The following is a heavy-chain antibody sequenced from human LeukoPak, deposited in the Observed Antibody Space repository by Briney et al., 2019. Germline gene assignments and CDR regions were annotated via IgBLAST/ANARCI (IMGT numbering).Heavy chain of an antibody. CDR2: ISTSGGRT. V-gene: IGHV3-23*01. CDR3: ARGYGDNNYFAMDV. Sequence: GGSLRLSCAASGFTFSNYAMNWVRQAPGKGLKWVSGISTSGGRTYYADSVKGRFTIPRDNSKNTLYLQMNSLRGEDTAVFYCARGYGDNNYFAMDVWGQGTTVTVSS. J-gene: IGHJ6*02. D-gene: IGHD4-17*01. CDR1: GFTFSNYA.